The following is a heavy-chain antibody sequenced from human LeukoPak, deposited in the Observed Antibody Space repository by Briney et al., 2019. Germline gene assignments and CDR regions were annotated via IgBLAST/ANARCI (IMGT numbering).Heavy chain of an antibody. Sequence: SETLSLTCTVSGGSISSNNYYRGWIRQPPGKGLEWIGNIYYTGGTYYNPSLKSRVTISLDTSKNQFSLKLSSVTAADTAVYYCARTRLGYCSGGSCYQGNYYFDYWGQGTLVTVSS. CDR1: GGSISSNNYY. CDR2: IYYTGGT. D-gene: IGHD2-15*01. J-gene: IGHJ4*02. V-gene: IGHV4-39*01. CDR3: ARTRLGYCSGGSCYQGNYYFDY.